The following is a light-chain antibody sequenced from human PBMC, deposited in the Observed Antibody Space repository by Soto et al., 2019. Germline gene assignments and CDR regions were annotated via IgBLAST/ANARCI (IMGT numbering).Light chain of an antibody. CDR3: QQRSEWPIT. J-gene: IGKJ5*01. V-gene: IGKV3-11*01. Sequence: ETVFTQSPDAVSLSQGERATLSCRTSQSVSSHLAWYQQRPGQPPRLLIYDASTRATGIPARFSGSWSGTEFTLTIGSLEPEDFAVYYCQQRSEWPITFGQGTRLEI. CDR1: QSVSSH. CDR2: DAS.